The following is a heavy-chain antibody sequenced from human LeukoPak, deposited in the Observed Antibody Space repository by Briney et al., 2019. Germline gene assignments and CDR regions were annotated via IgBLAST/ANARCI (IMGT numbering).Heavy chain of an antibody. CDR1: GGSISSYY. CDR3: ATLGYSYGTNY. D-gene: IGHD5-18*01. Sequence: SETLSLTCTVSGGSISSYYWSWIRQPPGKGLEWIGYIYYSGSTYYNPSLKSRVTISVDTSKNQFSLKLSSVTAADTAVYYCATLGYSYGTNYWGQGTLVTVSS. V-gene: IGHV4-59*08. J-gene: IGHJ4*02. CDR2: IYYSGST.